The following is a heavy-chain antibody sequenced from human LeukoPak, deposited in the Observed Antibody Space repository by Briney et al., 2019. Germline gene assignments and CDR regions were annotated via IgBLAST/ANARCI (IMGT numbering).Heavy chain of an antibody. CDR2: IYYSGST. J-gene: IGHJ4*02. V-gene: IGHV4-59*08. Sequence: SETLSITCTVSGGSISSYYWSWIRQPPGKGLEWIGYIYYSGSTDYNPSLKSRVTISVDTSKNQFSLKLSSVTAADTAVYYCARHTQLVIDYWGQGTLVTVSS. CDR3: ARHTQLVIDY. CDR1: GGSISSYY. D-gene: IGHD6-6*01.